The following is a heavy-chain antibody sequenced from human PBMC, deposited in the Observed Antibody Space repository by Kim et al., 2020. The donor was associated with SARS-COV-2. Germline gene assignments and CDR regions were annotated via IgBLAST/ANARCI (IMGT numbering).Heavy chain of an antibody. CDR3: ARQVDLYDRSDNVRDAFDM. Sequence: GGSLRLSCAVSGFTFSNYEFTWVRQAPGKGLEWVSYISSNGKTMFYADSVKGRFTISRDNANNLLYLRMNSLRAEDTAIYYCARQVDLYDRSDNVRDAFDMWGQGTTVPVSS. CDR1: GFTFSNYE. D-gene: IGHD3-22*01. V-gene: IGHV3-48*03. CDR2: ISSNGKTM. J-gene: IGHJ3*02.